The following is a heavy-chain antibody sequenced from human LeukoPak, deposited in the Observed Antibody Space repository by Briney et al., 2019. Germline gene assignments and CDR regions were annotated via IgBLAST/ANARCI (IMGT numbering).Heavy chain of an antibody. CDR3: ARDDGSGTSGFDY. Sequence: GSLRLSCAASGFTFSSYGMHWVRQAPGKGLEWVAFIRYDGSNKYYADSVKGRFTISRDNSKNTLYLQMNSLRAEDTAVYYCARDDGSGTSGFDYWGQGTLVTVSS. D-gene: IGHD3-10*01. CDR2: IRYDGSNK. J-gene: IGHJ4*02. CDR1: GFTFSSYG. V-gene: IGHV3-30*02.